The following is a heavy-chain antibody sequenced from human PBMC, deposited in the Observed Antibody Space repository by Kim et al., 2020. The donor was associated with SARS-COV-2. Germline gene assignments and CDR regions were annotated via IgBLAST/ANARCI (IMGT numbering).Heavy chain of an antibody. D-gene: IGHD3-22*01. Sequence: SETLSLTCTVSGGSISSSSYYWGWIRQPPGKGLEWIGSIYYSGSTYYNPSLKSRVTISVDTSKNQFSLKLSSVTAADTAVYYCARDSRALVVITTWAFDIWGQGTMVTVSS. V-gene: IGHV4-39*07. CDR3: ARDSRALVVITTWAFDI. J-gene: IGHJ3*02. CDR2: IYYSGST. CDR1: GGSISSSSYY.